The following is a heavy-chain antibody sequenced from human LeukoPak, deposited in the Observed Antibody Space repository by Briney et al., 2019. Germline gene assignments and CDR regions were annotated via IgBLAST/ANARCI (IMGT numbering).Heavy chain of an antibody. CDR3: ARDRSGYEDY. V-gene: IGHV3-74*01. CDR1: GFTFNDYW. Sequence: GGSLKLSRSGSGFTFNDYWMHWVRQAPGKGLVWVSRINSDGSSTNYADSMKGRFTISRDNAKNTLYLQMNSLRAEDTAVYYCARDRSGYEDYWGQGTLVTVSS. D-gene: IGHD5-12*01. J-gene: IGHJ4*02. CDR2: INSDGSST.